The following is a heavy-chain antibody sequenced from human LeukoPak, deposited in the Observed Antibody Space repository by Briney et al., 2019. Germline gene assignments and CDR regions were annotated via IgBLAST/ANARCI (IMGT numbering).Heavy chain of an antibody. CDR2: INPKSGGT. J-gene: IGHJ4*02. V-gene: IGHV1-2*02. CDR3: ARQDYYDSSGYYQ. Sequence: EASVKVSCKASGYSFTGHYMHWVRQAPGQGLEWMGWINPKSGGTNYAQKFQGRVTMTRDTSISTAYMELSRLRSDDTAVYYCARQDYYDSSGYYQWGQGTLVTVSS. D-gene: IGHD3-22*01. CDR1: GYSFTGHY.